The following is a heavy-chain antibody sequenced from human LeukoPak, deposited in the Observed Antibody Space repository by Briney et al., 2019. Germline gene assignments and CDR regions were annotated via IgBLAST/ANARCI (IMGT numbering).Heavy chain of an antibody. J-gene: IGHJ4*02. Sequence: GGSLRLSCAASGFTFSSYWMHWVRQAPGKGLVWVSRINSDGGGTGYADSVKGRFTISRDNAENTLYLQMNSLRAEDTAVYYCARDSSSRSFEYWGQGTLVTVSS. CDR3: ARDSSSRSFEY. CDR2: INSDGGGT. CDR1: GFTFSSYW. V-gene: IGHV3-74*01. D-gene: IGHD6-13*01.